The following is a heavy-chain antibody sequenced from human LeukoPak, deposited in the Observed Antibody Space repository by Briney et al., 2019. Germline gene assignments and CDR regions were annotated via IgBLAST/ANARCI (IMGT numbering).Heavy chain of an antibody. J-gene: IGHJ2*01. Sequence: SETLSLTCTVSGGSISGYYWSWIRQPPGKGLEWLGYIYYSGNTNYNPSLKSRVTISVEMSRNQFSLNLSSVTAADTAVYYCARRVAINYWYFDLWGRGTLVTVSS. CDR2: IYYSGNT. D-gene: IGHD3-9*01. CDR1: GGSISGYY. CDR3: ARRVAINYWYFDL. V-gene: IGHV4-59*08.